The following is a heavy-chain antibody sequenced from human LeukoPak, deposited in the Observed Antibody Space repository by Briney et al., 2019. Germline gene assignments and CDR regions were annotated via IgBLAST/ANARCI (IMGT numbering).Heavy chain of an antibody. CDR2: LNPSGGSS. D-gene: IGHD6-13*01. CDR1: GYTVTSYY. CDR3: AKTLVPVEYYYYYYGMDV. J-gene: IGHJ6*02. Sequence: ASVKVSCKASGYTVTSYYMHWVRQAPGQGLEWMGILNPSGGSSSYAQKFQGRATLTRATSTSTAYMELSSLRSEDTAVYYCAKTLVPVEYYYYYYGMDVWGQGTTVTVSS. V-gene: IGHV1-46*01.